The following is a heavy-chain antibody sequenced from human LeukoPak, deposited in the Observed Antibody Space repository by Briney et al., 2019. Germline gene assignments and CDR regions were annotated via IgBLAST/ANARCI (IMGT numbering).Heavy chain of an antibody. CDR1: GGSFSGYY. V-gene: IGHV4-34*01. CDR3: ARGPPYCDSSGYFDY. D-gene: IGHD3-22*01. CDR2: INHSGST. J-gene: IGHJ4*02. Sequence: PSETLSLTCAVYGGSFSGYYWSWIRQPPGKGLEWIGEINHSGSTNYNPSLKSRVTISVDTSKNQFSLKLSSVTAADTAVYYCARGPPYCDSSGYFDYWGQGTLGTVSS.